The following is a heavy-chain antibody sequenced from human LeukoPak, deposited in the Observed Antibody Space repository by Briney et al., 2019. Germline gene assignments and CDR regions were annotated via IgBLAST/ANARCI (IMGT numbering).Heavy chain of an antibody. Sequence: PSETLSLTCAVYGGSFSGYYWSWIRQPPRKGLEWIGEINHSGSTNYNPSLKSRVTISVDTSKNQFSLKLSSVTAADTAVYYCARGRAGATENWGQGTLVTVSS. CDR2: INHSGST. J-gene: IGHJ4*02. CDR3: ARGRAGATEN. D-gene: IGHD1-26*01. V-gene: IGHV4-34*01. CDR1: GGSFSGYY.